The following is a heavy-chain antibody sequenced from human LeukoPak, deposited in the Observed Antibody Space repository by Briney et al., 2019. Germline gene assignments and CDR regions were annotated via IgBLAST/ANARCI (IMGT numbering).Heavy chain of an antibody. CDR3: ARGLSRLGYYYDRSGYFWFDP. CDR1: GYTFTSYD. CDR2: INPNSGGT. J-gene: IGHJ5*02. V-gene: IGHV1-8*02. D-gene: IGHD3-22*01. Sequence: ASVKVSCKASGYTFTSYDINWVRQATGQGLEWMGWINPNSGGTKYAQKFQGRVTMTRNTSISTAYMELSSLRSEDTAVYYCARGLSRLGYYYDRSGYFWFDPWGQGTLVTVSS.